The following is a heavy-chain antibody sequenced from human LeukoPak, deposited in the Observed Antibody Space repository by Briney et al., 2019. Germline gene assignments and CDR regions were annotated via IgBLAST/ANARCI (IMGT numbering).Heavy chain of an antibody. CDR3: TTSASLHDAFDI. Sequence: PGGSLRLSCAASGFTFSSYDMNWVRQAPGKGLEWVSYISPSSTRIDYAASVRGRFTISRDNAKRSLYLQMNSLRAEDTAVYYCTTSASLHDAFDIWGQGTMVTVSS. CDR2: ISPSSTRI. D-gene: IGHD2-2*01. CDR1: GFTFSSYD. J-gene: IGHJ3*02. V-gene: IGHV3-48*03.